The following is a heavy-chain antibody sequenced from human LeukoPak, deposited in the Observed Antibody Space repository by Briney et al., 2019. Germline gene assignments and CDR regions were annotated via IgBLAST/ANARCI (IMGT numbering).Heavy chain of an antibody. J-gene: IGHJ6*03. CDR1: GYTFTGYY. CDR3: ARDRVMITFGGVTRPLSWPYNYYMDV. Sequence: GASVKVSCKASGYTFTGYYMHWVREAPGQGLEWMGWINPNSGGTNYAQKFQGRVTMTRDTSISTAYMELSRLRSDDTAVYYCARDRVMITFGGVTRPLSWPYNYYMDVWGKGTTVTGSS. CDR2: INPNSGGT. D-gene: IGHD3-16*01. V-gene: IGHV1-2*02.